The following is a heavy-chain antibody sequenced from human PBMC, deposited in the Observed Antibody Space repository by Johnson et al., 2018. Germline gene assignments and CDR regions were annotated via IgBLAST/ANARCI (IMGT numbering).Heavy chain of an antibody. D-gene: IGHD3-3*01. V-gene: IGHV3-9*01. CDR1: GFSFHEYA. Sequence: EVQLVESGGGLVRPGRSLRLSCAAAGFSFHEYAMHWVRQAPGQGLEWVAGSSWNSSSIDYSDSVKGRFTISRDNAKNSLFLQMNSLKVGDTALYYCAKGNDCWSDLYCYYRDVWGKGTTGTVSS. J-gene: IGHJ6*03. CDR3: AKGNDCWSDLYCYYRDV. CDR2: SSWNSSSI.